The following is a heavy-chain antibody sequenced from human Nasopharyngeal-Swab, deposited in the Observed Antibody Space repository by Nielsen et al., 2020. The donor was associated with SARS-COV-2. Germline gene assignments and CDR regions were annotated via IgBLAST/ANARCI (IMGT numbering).Heavy chain of an antibody. V-gene: IGHV3-23*01. CDR3: TIGSAPHWYFDL. CDR2: IIFSGGNT. D-gene: IGHD6-25*01. Sequence: GESLKISCAASGFTFSNYDMSWVRQAPGKGLEWVSSIIFSGGNTYYADSVKGRFTISRDNSKNTLYLQMNSLGGEDTAVYYSTIGSAPHWYFDLWGRGTLVTVSS. CDR1: GFTFSNYD. J-gene: IGHJ2*01.